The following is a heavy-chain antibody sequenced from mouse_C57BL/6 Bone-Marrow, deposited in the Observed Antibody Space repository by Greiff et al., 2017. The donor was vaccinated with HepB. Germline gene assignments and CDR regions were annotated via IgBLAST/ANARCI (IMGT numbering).Heavy chain of an antibody. V-gene: IGHV1-15*01. CDR1: GYTFTDYE. Sequence: VNLVESGAELVRPGASVTLSCKASGYTFTDYEMHWVKQTPVHGLEWIGAIDPETGGTAYNQKFKGKAILTADKSSSTAYMELRSLTSEDSAVYYCTRWALRYWGQGTTLTVSS. J-gene: IGHJ2*01. CDR3: TRWALRY. CDR2: IDPETGGT. D-gene: IGHD1-1*01.